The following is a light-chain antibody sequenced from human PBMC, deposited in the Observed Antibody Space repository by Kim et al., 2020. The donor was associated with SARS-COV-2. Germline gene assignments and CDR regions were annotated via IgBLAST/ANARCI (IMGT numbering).Light chain of an antibody. CDR1: SVNIGSHY. J-gene: IGLJ3*02. V-gene: IGLV1-51*01. CDR2: DNN. CDR3: GTWDNSLSVWV. Sequence: GQKVTISCSGSSVNIGSHYVSWYQQLPGTAPQLLIYDNNKRPSGIPDRFSGSKSGTSATLGIAGLQTGDEAVYYCGTWDNSLSVWVFGGGTKL.